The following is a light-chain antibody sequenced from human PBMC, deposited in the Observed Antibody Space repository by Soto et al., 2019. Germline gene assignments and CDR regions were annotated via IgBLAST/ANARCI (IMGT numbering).Light chain of an antibody. Sequence: EIVLTQSPGTLSLSPGDRATLSCRASHSVSNDYLAWYQQKPGQAPRLLIYGASSRATGIPDRFSGSASGTELTLTVSRLEPEDFAVNHCQQYDTSPPMYTFGQRTKLEVK. CDR1: HSVSNDY. CDR2: GAS. J-gene: IGKJ2*01. V-gene: IGKV3-20*01. CDR3: QQYDTSPPMYT.